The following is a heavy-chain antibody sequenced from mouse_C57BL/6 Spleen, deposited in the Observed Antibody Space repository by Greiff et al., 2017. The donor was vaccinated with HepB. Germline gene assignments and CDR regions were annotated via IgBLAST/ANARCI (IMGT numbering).Heavy chain of an antibody. V-gene: IGHV3-6*01. Sequence: EVQLQQSGPGLVKPSQSLSLTCSVTGYSITSGYYWNWIRQFPGNKLEWMGYISYDGSNNYNPSLKNRISITRDTSKNQFFLMLNSVTTEDTATYYCARGDDGDYVDWYFDVWGTGTTVTVSS. CDR1: GYSITSGYY. D-gene: IGHD2-3*01. CDR2: ISYDGSN. CDR3: ARGDDGDYVDWYFDV. J-gene: IGHJ1*03.